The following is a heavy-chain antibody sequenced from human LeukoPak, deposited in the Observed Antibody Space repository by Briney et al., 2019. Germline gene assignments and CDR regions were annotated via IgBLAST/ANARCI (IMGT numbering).Heavy chain of an antibody. D-gene: IGHD3-10*01. CDR3: AKDQGVVGSYDA. CDR1: GFTFSRFG. J-gene: IGHJ5*02. V-gene: IGHV3-30*02. CDR2: IQYDESLK. Sequence: GGSLRLSCEASGFTFSRFGVNWVRQAPGKGREWVAFIQYDESLKCYLGSVKGRCATSRDKSKNTVYLQMNSLGVEDTAVYYCAKDQGVVGSYDAWGQGTLVTVSS.